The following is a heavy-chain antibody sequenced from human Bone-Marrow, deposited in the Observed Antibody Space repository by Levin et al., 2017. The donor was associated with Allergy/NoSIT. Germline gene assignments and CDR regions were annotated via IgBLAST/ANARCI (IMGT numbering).Heavy chain of an antibody. Sequence: GGSLRLSCAASGFIFSNYAMNWVRQAPGKGLEWVSQISGSGGNTHYTDSVKGRFTFSRDNSKNTLYLQMNSLRAEDTAVYYCAGYDTSAYHSPFDYWGQGTLVTVSS. CDR2: ISGSGGNT. D-gene: IGHD3-22*01. V-gene: IGHV3-23*01. CDR1: GFIFSNYA. CDR3: AGYDTSAYHSPFDY. J-gene: IGHJ4*02.